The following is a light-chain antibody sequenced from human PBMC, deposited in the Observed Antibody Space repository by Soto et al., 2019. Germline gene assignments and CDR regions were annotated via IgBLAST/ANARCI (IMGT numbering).Light chain of an antibody. CDR1: QSVNDY. V-gene: IGKV1-39*01. CDR3: QQSFSTPSI. CDR2: AAS. Sequence: DFQVTQSPSSLSASVGDRVTITCRASQSVNDYLNWYQQIPGKAPRLLIYAASTLHSGVPSRFSGSGFGTDFSLTITSLQPVDFATYYCQQSFSTPSIFGQGTKLEIK. J-gene: IGKJ2*01.